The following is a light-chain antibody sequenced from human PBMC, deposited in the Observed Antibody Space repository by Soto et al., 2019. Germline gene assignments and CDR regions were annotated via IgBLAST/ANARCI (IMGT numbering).Light chain of an antibody. CDR3: QQYSSSPLT. CDR2: GAS. J-gene: IGKJ4*01. Sequence: ELVLTQSPGTQSLSPGGRATLSCRASQSVRSSHLAWYQQKPGQAPRLLIYGASSRATGIPDRFSGSGSGTDFTLTISRLEPEDFAVYHCQQYSSSPLTFGGGTKVDIK. V-gene: IGKV3-20*01. CDR1: QSVRSSH.